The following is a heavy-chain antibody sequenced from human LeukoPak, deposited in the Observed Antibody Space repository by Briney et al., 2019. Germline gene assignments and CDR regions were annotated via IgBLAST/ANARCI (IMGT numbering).Heavy chain of an antibody. CDR2: INPNSGGT. CDR1: GYSFTGYY. J-gene: IGHJ4*02. CDR3: ARAQIRYFDWFDY. V-gene: IGHV1-2*02. D-gene: IGHD3-9*01. Sequence: ASVKVSCKASGYSFTGYYMHWVRQAPGQGLEWMGWINPNSGGTKYAQKFKGRVTMTRDTSISTAYMELSRLRSDDTAVYYCARAQIRYFDWFDYWGQGTLVTVSS.